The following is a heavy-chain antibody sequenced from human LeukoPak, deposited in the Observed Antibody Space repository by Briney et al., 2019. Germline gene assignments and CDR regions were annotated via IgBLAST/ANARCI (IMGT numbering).Heavy chain of an antibody. Sequence: PGGSLRLSCAASGFTFSIYSMNWVREAPGKGLEWVSYISSSSSTIHSAHSVKGRFTISRDNAKNSLYLQMNSLRAEDTAVYYCARDLYPGYWGQGTLVTVSS. V-gene: IGHV3-48*01. CDR3: ARDLYPGY. CDR2: ISSSSSTI. D-gene: IGHD3-16*01. J-gene: IGHJ4*02. CDR1: GFTFSIYS.